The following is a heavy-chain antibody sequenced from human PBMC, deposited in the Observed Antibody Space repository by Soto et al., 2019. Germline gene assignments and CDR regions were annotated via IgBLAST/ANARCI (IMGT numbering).Heavy chain of an antibody. CDR1: GFTFSSYA. CDR3: AKATTYDILTGYYYGMDV. CDR2: ISGSGGNT. D-gene: IGHD3-9*01. V-gene: IGHV3-23*01. Sequence: PGGSLRLSCAASGFTFSSYAMSWVRQAPGKGLEWVSAISGSGGNTYYADSVKGRFTISRDNSKNTLYLQMNSLRAEDTAVYYCAKATTYDILTGYYYGMDVWGQGTTVTVSS. J-gene: IGHJ6*02.